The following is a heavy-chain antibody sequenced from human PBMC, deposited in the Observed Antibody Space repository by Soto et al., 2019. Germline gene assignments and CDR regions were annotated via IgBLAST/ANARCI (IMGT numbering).Heavy chain of an antibody. CDR3: AKDRESYYHPESFDS. J-gene: IGHJ4*02. D-gene: IGHD3-10*01. Sequence: GGSLRLSCVASGFTFENYGMTWVRQAPGKGLEWISSMSGSGGSTYYADSVKGRFTISRHNSESTLYLQMNSLRVKDTAIYYCAKDRESYYHPESFDSWGQGTLVTVSS. CDR2: MSGSGGST. V-gene: IGHV3-23*01. CDR1: GFTFENYG.